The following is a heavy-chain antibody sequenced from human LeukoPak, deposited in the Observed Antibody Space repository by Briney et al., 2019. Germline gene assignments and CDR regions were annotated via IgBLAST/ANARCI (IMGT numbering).Heavy chain of an antibody. Sequence: SETLSLTCAVYGGSSSGYYWSWIRQPPGKGLEWIGEINHSGSTNYNPSLKSRVTISVDTSKNQFSLKLSSVTAADTAVYYCARFMVRGVKLRAFDIWGQGTMVTVSS. D-gene: IGHD3-10*01. CDR3: ARFMVRGVKLRAFDI. CDR2: INHSGST. V-gene: IGHV4-34*01. CDR1: GGSSSGYY. J-gene: IGHJ3*02.